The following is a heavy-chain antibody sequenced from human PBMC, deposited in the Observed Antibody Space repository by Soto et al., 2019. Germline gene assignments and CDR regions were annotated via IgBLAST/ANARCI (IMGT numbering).Heavy chain of an antibody. J-gene: IGHJ5*02. Sequence: ASVKVSCKASGYTFTSYGITWVRQAPGQGLEWMGWISPYNGDTNYAQKFQGRVTMTTDTSTSTAYMELRSLISDDMAVYYCARNVLTGGINWFDPWGQGTLVTVCS. V-gene: IGHV1-18*03. D-gene: IGHD3-9*01. CDR1: GYTFTSYG. CDR3: ARNVLTGGINWFDP. CDR2: ISPYNGDT.